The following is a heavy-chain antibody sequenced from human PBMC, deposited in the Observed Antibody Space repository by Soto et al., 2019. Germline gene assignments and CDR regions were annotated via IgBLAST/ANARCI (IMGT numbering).Heavy chain of an antibody. D-gene: IGHD2-21*02. Sequence: QVQLVQSGAEVKKPGASLKVSCKASGYTVTNFGISGVRQAPGQGIEWMGWISAYNGNTNYAQKFQGRVTMTTDTSTSTAYMEVRSLRFDDTAGYYCARGVTPRDYWGQGTLVTFSS. V-gene: IGHV1-18*01. CDR1: GYTVTNFG. CDR2: ISAYNGNT. J-gene: IGHJ4*02. CDR3: ARGVTPRDY.